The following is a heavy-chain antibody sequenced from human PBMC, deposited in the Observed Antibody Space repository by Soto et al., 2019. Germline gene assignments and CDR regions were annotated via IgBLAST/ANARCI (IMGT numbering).Heavy chain of an antibody. D-gene: IGHD2-2*01. CDR3: ARRAGWALGPAVNNYYYYYGMDV. Sequence: QVQLVQSGAEVKKPGASVKVSCKASGYTFTSYGISWVRQAPGQGLEWMGWISAYNGNTNYAQKRQGRVTMTTDTSTSTAYMELRSLRSDDTAVYYCARRAGWALGPAVNNYYYYYGMDVWGQGTTVTVSS. V-gene: IGHV1-18*01. J-gene: IGHJ6*02. CDR1: GYTFTSYG. CDR2: ISAYNGNT.